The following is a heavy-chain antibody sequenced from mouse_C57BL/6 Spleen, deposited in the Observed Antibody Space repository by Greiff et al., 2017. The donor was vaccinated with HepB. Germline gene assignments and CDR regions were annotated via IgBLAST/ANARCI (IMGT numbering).Heavy chain of an antibody. CDR1: GYTFTSYW. CDR3: ARYDYDGYFDV. Sequence: VQLQQSGAELVRPGTSVKLSCKASGYTFTSYWMHWVKQRPGQGLEWIGVIDPSDSYTNYNQKFKGKATLTVDTSSSTAYMQLSSLTSEDSAVYYCARYDYDGYFDVWGTGTTVTVSS. D-gene: IGHD2-4*01. J-gene: IGHJ1*03. CDR2: IDPSDSYT. V-gene: IGHV1-59*01.